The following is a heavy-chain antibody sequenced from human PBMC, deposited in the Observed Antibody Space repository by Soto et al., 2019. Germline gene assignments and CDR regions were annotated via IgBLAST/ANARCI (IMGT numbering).Heavy chain of an antibody. D-gene: IGHD3-9*01. V-gene: IGHV3-23*01. Sequence: PGKGLEWVSSIGGSGGNTYYADSVKGRFTISRDNSKNTLFLQMNRLRAEDTAEYYCARVVRYFDTPYGMDVWGHGTTVTVPS. CDR3: ARVVRYFDTPYGMDV. CDR2: IGGSGGNT. J-gene: IGHJ6*02.